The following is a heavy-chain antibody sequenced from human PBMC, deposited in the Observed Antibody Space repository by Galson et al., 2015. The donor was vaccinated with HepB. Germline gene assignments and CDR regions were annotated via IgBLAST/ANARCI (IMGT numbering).Heavy chain of an antibody. Sequence: SLRLSCAASGFTFTNAWMSWVRQAPGKGLEWVGRIKSKTDGGPTDYAAPVKGRFTISRDDSKNTVYLQMNSLKTEDTAVYYCTTRLDYFFESSVDYPFDFWGQGTLVTVSS. J-gene: IGHJ4*02. D-gene: IGHD3-22*01. V-gene: IGHV3-15*01. CDR2: IKSKTDGGPT. CDR3: TTRLDYFFESSVDYPFDF. CDR1: GFTFTNAW.